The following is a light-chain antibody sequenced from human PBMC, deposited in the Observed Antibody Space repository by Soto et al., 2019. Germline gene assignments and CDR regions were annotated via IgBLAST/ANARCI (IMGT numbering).Light chain of an antibody. CDR1: QSISSY. V-gene: IGKV3-11*01. J-gene: IGKJ5*01. Sequence: EIVLTQSPATLSLSTGERATLSCRASQSISSYLAWYQQKPGQAPRLLIYDASNRATGIPARFSGSGSGTDFTLTISSLEPEDCAVYYCQQRSNWPPITFGQGTRLEIK. CDR2: DAS. CDR3: QQRSNWPPIT.